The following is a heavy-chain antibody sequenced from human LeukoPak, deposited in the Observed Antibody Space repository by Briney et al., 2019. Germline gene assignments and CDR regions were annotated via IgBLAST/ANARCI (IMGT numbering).Heavy chain of an antibody. CDR1: GYSISSGYY. V-gene: IGHV4-38-2*02. J-gene: IGHJ4*02. CDR3: GRGERGVDY. Sequence: PSETLSLTCTVSGYSISSGYYWGWIRQPPGKGLEWIASISRSGSTYYNPSLKSRVTISVDMSKNQFSLQLSSVTAADTAVYYCGRGERGVDYWGQGTLVTVSS. D-gene: IGHD2-8*01. CDR2: ISRSGST.